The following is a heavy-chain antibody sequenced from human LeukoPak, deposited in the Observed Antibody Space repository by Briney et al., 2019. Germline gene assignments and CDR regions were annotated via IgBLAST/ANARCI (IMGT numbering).Heavy chain of an antibody. J-gene: IGHJ4*02. Sequence: PSETLSLTCTVSGGSISSYYWGWIRQPPGKGLEWIGSIYYSGSTYYDPSLKSRVTISVDTSKNQFSLKLSSVTAADTAVYYCARGYSGSLFDYWGQGTLVTVSS. D-gene: IGHD1-26*01. CDR1: GGSISSYY. CDR3: ARGYSGSLFDY. CDR2: IYYSGST. V-gene: IGHV4-39*07.